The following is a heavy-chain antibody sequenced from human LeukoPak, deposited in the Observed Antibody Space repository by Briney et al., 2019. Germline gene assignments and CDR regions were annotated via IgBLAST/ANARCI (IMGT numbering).Heavy chain of an antibody. V-gene: IGHV3-53*01. D-gene: IGHD1-26*01. J-gene: IGHJ4*02. CDR3: ARDGIVGATHVYFDY. CDR2: IYSGGST. Sequence: GGSLRLSXAASGFTVRSNYMSWVRQAPGKGLEWVSVIYSGGSTYYADSVKGRFTISRDNSKNTLYLQMNSLRAEDTAVYYCARDGIVGATHVYFDYWGQGTLVTVSS. CDR1: GFTVRSNY.